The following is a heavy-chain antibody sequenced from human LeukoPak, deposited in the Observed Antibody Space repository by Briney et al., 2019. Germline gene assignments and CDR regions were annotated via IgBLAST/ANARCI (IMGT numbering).Heavy chain of an antibody. J-gene: IGHJ4*02. CDR2: IKPDGSGK. CDR3: ARQSFEY. V-gene: IGHV3-7*04. CDR1: GFTVNSDH. Sequence: GGSLRLSCAASGFTVNSDHMIWVRQAPGRGLEWVANIKPDGSGKYYVDSVKGRFTISRDNAKNSLYLQMNSLRAEDTAVYYCARQSFEYWAQGTLVTVSS.